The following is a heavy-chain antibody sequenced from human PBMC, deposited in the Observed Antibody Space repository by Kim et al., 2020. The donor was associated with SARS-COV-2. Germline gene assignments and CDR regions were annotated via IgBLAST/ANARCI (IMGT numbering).Heavy chain of an antibody. CDR3: ACAPGDILTGSPGAAGMDV. CDR1: GGTFSSYA. V-gene: IGHV1-69*13. CDR2: IIPIFGTA. D-gene: IGHD3-9*01. Sequence: SVKVSCKASGGTFSSYAISWVRQAPGQGLEWMGGIIPIFGTANYAQKFQGRVTITADESTSTAYMELSSLRSEDTAVYYCACAPGDILTGSPGAAGMDVWGQGTTVTVSS. J-gene: IGHJ6*02.